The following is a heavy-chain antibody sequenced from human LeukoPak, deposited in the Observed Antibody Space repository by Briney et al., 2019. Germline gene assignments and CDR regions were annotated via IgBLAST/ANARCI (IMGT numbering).Heavy chain of an antibody. J-gene: IGHJ4*02. CDR3: ARVGNYYDSSGYYLSFDY. D-gene: IGHD3-22*01. CDR1: GFTFSSYW. Sequence: GGSLRLSCAASGFTFSSYWMSWVRQAPGKGLEWVANIKQDGSEKYYVDSVKGRFTISRDNAKNSLYLQMNSLRAEDTAVYYCARVGNYYDSSGYYLSFDYWGRGTLVTVSS. V-gene: IGHV3-7*03. CDR2: IKQDGSEK.